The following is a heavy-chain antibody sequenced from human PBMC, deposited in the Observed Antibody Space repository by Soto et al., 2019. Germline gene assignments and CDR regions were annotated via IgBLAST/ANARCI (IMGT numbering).Heavy chain of an antibody. CDR2: INHSGST. D-gene: IGHD2-15*01. V-gene: IGHV4-34*01. CDR1: GGSSSGYY. J-gene: IGHJ6*02. CDR3: ARGRGYCSGGSCYSSLGRYYYGMDV. Sequence: PSETLSLTCAVYGGSSSGYYWSWIRQPPGKGLEWIGEINHSGSTNYNPSLKSRVTISVDTSKNQFSLKLSSVTAADTAVYYCARGRGYCSGGSCYSSLGRYYYGMDVWGQGTTVTVSS.